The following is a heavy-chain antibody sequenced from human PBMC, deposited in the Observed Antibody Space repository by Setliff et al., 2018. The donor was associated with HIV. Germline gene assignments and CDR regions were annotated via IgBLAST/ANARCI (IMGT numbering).Heavy chain of an antibody. CDR2: INVGNGDT. D-gene: IGHD3-10*01. V-gene: IGHV1-3*01. CDR3: ARGALLAVFDFDH. Sequence: ASVKVSCKASGYTFTTYSLHWVRQAPGQSLEWMGWINVGNGDTKYSQDLQGRITITRDTSANTAYMELSRLGSDDTAVYFCARGALLAVFDFDHWGHGTLVTVSS. J-gene: IGHJ4*01. CDR1: GYTFTTYS.